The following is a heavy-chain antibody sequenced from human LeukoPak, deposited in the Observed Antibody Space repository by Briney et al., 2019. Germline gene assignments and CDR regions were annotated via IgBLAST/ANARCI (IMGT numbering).Heavy chain of an antibody. CDR1: GYTFTSYG. D-gene: IGHD2-2*02. CDR3: ASSLGYCSSTSCYTPY. Sequence: GASVKVSCKASGYTFTSYGISWVRQAPGQGLEWMGWISAYNGNTNYAQKLQGRVTMTTDTSTSTAYMELRSLRSDDTAVYYCASSLGYCSSTSCYTPYWGQGTLVTVSS. V-gene: IGHV1-18*01. J-gene: IGHJ4*02. CDR2: ISAYNGNT.